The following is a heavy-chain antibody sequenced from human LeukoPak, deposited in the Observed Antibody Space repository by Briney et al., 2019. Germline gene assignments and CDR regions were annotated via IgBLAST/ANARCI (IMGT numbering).Heavy chain of an antibody. V-gene: IGHV4-61*02. Sequence: PSETLSLTCTVSGGSISSGSYYWSWIRQPAGKGLEWIGRIYTSGSTNYNPSLKSRVTISVDTSKNQFSLKLSSVTAADTAVYYCARSLGSGSPTAFIDYWGQGTLVTVSS. CDR2: IYTSGST. CDR1: GGSISSGSYY. CDR3: ARSLGSGSPTAFIDY. J-gene: IGHJ4*02. D-gene: IGHD3-10*01.